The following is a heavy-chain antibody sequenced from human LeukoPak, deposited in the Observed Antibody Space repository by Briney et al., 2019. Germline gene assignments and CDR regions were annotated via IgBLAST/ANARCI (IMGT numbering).Heavy chain of an antibody. Sequence: GASVKVSCKASGYTFTGYYMHWVRQAPGQGLEWMGWINPNSGGTNYAQKFQGRVTMTRDTSISTAYMELSRLRSDDTAVYYCAREVMEWLNWFDLWGQGTLVTVSS. D-gene: IGHD3-3*01. CDR2: INPNSGGT. CDR1: GYTFTGYY. V-gene: IGHV1-2*02. CDR3: AREVMEWLNWFDL. J-gene: IGHJ5*02.